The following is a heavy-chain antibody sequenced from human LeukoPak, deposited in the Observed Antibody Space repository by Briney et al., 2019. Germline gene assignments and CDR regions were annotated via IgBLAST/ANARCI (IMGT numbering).Heavy chain of an antibody. D-gene: IGHD6-19*01. CDR3: ARAVAGQLTFDY. Sequence: ESLRLSCAASGFTFSTFAMTWVRQPPGKGLEWIGEINHSGSTNYNPSLKSRVTISVDTSKNQFSLKLNSVTAADTAVYYCARAVAGQLTFDYWGQGTLVTVSS. CDR2: INHSGST. V-gene: IGHV4-34*01. J-gene: IGHJ4*02. CDR1: GFTFSTFA.